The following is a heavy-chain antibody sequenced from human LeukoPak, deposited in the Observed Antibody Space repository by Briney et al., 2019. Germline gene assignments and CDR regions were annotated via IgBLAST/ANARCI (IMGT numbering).Heavy chain of an antibody. V-gene: IGHV1-46*01. CDR3: ARERTRPNHFDY. CDR2: INPRGSSV. J-gene: IGHJ4*02. CDR1: GYTFSSYY. D-gene: IGHD3/OR15-3a*01. Sequence: ASVKVSCKASGYTFSSYYIHWVRQAPGQGLEWMGIINPRGSSVSYAQKFQGRVTMTRDTSTSTVYMELSSLRSEDTAVYYCARERTRPNHFDYWGQGTLVTVSS.